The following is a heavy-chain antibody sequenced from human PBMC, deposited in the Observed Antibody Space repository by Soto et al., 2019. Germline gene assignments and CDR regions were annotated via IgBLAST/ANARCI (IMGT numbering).Heavy chain of an antibody. CDR2: ISYDGSNK. CDR1: GFTLSSYA. CDR3: ARGFIPGYCSSTSCSGTWFDP. V-gene: IGHV3-30-3*01. D-gene: IGHD2-2*01. Sequence: GALRLSCAASGFTLSSYAMHWVRQAPGKGLEWVAVISYDGSNKYYADSVKGRFTISRDNSKNTLYLQMNSLRAEDTAVYYCARGFIPGYCSSTSCSGTWFDPWGQGTLVTVSS. J-gene: IGHJ5*02.